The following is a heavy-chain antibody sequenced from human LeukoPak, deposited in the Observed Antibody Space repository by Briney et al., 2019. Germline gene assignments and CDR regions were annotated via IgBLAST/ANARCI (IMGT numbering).Heavy chain of an antibody. D-gene: IGHD6-19*01. CDR1: GFTFSNYA. CDR2: ISTNGGRT. CDR3: ARAAVAGDFDY. V-gene: IGHV3-64*01. J-gene: IGHJ4*02. Sequence: GGSLRLSCAASGFTFSNYAMYWVRQAPGKGLEYVSDISTNGGRTYYANSVKGRFTISRDNSKNTLYLQMNSLRAEDTAVYYCARAAVAGDFDYWGRGTLVTVSS.